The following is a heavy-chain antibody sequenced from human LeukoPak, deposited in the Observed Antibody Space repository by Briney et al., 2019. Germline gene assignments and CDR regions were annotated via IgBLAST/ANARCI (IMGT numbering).Heavy chain of an antibody. CDR1: GYTFTRYD. V-gene: IGHV1-8*01. Sequence: ASVKVSCKASGYTFTRYDINWVRQATGQGLEWMGWTNPNSGNTGYAQKFRGSVTMTRDTSTSTAYMELSSLRSEDTAVYYCARVAGSIDYWGQGTLVTVSS. CDR3: ARVAGSIDY. J-gene: IGHJ4*02. D-gene: IGHD6-19*01. CDR2: TNPNSGNT.